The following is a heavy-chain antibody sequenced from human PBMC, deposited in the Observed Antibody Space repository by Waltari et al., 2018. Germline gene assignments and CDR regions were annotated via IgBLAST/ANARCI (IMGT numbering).Heavy chain of an antibody. CDR2: ISADNGNT. V-gene: IGHV1-18*01. CDR3: AREETYYYDSSGYYHNWFDP. CDR1: GYTFTSYG. J-gene: IGHJ5*02. Sequence: QVQLVQSGAEVKKPGATVKVSCKASGYTFTSYGISWVRPAPGQGLEWMGWISADNGNTNYAQKLQGRVTMTTDTSTSTAYMELRSLRSDDTAVYYCAREETYYYDSSGYYHNWFDPWGQGTLVTVSS. D-gene: IGHD3-22*01.